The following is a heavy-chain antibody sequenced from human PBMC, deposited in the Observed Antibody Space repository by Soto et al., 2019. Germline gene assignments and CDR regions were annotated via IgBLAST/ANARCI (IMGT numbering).Heavy chain of an antibody. V-gene: IGHV3-48*02. CDR3: ARDTVDGFGEVHDY. Sequence: EVQLVESGGGLVQPGGSLRLSCAASGFTFSSYSMNWVRQAPGKGLEWVSYISSSSSIIYYADSVKGRFTISRDNAKNSLYLQMNSLRDEDTAVYYCARDTVDGFGEVHDYWGQGTLVTVSS. J-gene: IGHJ4*02. CDR1: GFTFSSYS. D-gene: IGHD3-10*01. CDR2: ISSSSSII.